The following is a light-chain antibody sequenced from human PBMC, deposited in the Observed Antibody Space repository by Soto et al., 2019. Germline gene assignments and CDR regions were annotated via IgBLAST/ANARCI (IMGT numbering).Light chain of an antibody. Sequence: DIVLTQFPGTLSLSPGERATRSCRASRPISSNYLAWYQRNPGQAPRLLIYLTSRRATGIPDRFSGSGSGTAFTLTISSLEPEEFAVYDWQQYDSSPLTFGGGTKVEI. V-gene: IGKV3-20*01. J-gene: IGKJ4*01. CDR1: RPISSNY. CDR3: QQYDSSPLT. CDR2: LTS.